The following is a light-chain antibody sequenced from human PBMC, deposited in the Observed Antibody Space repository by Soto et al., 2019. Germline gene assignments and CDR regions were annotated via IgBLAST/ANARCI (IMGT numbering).Light chain of an antibody. V-gene: IGLV2-14*01. CDR1: SSDVGAYNY. J-gene: IGLJ1*01. Sequence: QSALTQPASVSGSPGQSITISCTGPSSDVGAYNYVSWYQQYPGKAPKLMIYGVTNRPSGVSNRFSGSKTGNTASLTISGLQAEDEADYYCFSHRGGDSHVFGTGTKVTVL. CDR3: FSHRGGDSHV. CDR2: GVT.